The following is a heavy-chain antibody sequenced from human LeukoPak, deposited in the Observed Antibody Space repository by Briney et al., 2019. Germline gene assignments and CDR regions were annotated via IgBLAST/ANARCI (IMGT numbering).Heavy chain of an antibody. Sequence: ASVKVSCRASGYTFTSYYMHWVRQAPGQGLEWMGIINPSGGSTSYAQKFQGRVTMTRDTSTSTVYMELSSLRSEDTAVYYCARDLATSYYDYVWGSYRLDAFDIWGQGTMVTVSS. CDR1: GYTFTSYY. V-gene: IGHV1-46*01. J-gene: IGHJ3*02. D-gene: IGHD3-16*02. CDR3: ARDLATSYYDYVWGSYRLDAFDI. CDR2: INPSGGST.